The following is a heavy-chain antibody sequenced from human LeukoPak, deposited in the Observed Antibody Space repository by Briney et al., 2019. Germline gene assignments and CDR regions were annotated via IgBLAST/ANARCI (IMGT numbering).Heavy chain of an antibody. Sequence: GGSLRLSCAASGFTFSSYWMSWVRQAPGKGLEWVANIKQDGSEKYYVDSVKGRFTISRDNAKNSLYLQMNSLRAEDTAVYYCARLIGYQLPLPDVYLDYWGQGTLVTVSS. V-gene: IGHV3-7*03. CDR1: GFTFSSYW. D-gene: IGHD2-2*01. CDR3: ARLIGYQLPLPDVYLDY. CDR2: IKQDGSEK. J-gene: IGHJ4*02.